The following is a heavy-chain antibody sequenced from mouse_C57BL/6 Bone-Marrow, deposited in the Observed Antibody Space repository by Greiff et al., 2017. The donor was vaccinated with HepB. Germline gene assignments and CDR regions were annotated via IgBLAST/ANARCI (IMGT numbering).Heavy chain of an antibody. Sequence: VQLVESGGDLVKPGGSLKLSCAASGFTFSSYGMSWVRQTPDKRLEWVATISSGGSYTYYPDSVKGRFTISRDNAKNTLYLQMSSLKSEDTAMYYCARQSPLLSYWGQGTSVTVSS. CDR1: GFTFSSYG. CDR3: ARQSPLLSY. CDR2: ISSGGSYT. J-gene: IGHJ4*01. D-gene: IGHD1-1*01. V-gene: IGHV5-6*01.